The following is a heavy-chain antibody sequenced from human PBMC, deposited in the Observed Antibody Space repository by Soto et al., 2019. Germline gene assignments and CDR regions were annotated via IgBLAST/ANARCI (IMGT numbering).Heavy chain of an antibody. D-gene: IGHD3-10*01. CDR1: GFTFSSYA. Sequence: PGGSLRLSCAASGFTFSSYAMSWVRQAPGKGLEWVSSVSAGGDMTYYSDSVKGRFTISRDNSNNALFLQMNSLRIEDTALYYCARGDRGGSGSKASYYYSDLDVWGQGTTVTVS. CDR3: ARGDRGGSGSKASYYYSDLDV. CDR2: VSAGGDMT. V-gene: IGHV3-23*01. J-gene: IGHJ6*02.